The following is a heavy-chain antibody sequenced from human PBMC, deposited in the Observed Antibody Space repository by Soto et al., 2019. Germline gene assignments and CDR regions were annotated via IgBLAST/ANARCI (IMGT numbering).Heavy chain of an antibody. Sequence: QEQLVESGGGVVQPGRSLRLSYVASGFTFRSYGMHWVRQAPGKGLAWVAVMSDDESKKYYADSVKGRFTISRDNSKNTLFMQMDTLISEDTAVYYCARTAGGRVRGALDIWGQGTMVTVSS. CDR2: MSDDESKK. CDR3: ARTAGGRVRGALDI. D-gene: IGHD6-13*01. CDR1: GFTFRSYG. J-gene: IGHJ3*02. V-gene: IGHV3-30-3*01.